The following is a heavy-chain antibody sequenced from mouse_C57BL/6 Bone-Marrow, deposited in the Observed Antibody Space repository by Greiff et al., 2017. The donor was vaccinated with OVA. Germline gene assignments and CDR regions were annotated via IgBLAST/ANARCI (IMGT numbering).Heavy chain of an antibody. V-gene: IGHV14-4*01. Sequence: EVQLQQSGAELVRPGASVKLSCTASGFNIKDDYMHWVKQRPEQGLEWIGWIDPENGDTEYASKFQGKATITADTSSNTAYLQLSSLTSEDTAVYYCTTGLGGFADWGQGTLVTVSA. J-gene: IGHJ3*01. CDR2: IDPENGDT. D-gene: IGHD2-4*01. CDR3: TTGLGGFAD. CDR1: GFNIKDDY.